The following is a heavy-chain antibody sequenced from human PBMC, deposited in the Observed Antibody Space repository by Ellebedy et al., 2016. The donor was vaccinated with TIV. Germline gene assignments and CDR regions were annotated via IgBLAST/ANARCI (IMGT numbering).Heavy chain of an antibody. D-gene: IGHD2-15*01. CDR2: VFYNGAT. V-gene: IGHV4-30-4*01. J-gene: IGHJ4*02. CDR1: GDSINTDVYW. Sequence: SETLSLXXTVSGDSINTDVYWWSWLRQPPGKGLEWIGYVFYNGATAYNPSLRGRLAMSVDTSKNQFSLKLISVTAADTAIYYCAREDDSGGSYLIDYWGQGTLVTVSS. CDR3: AREDDSGGSYLIDY.